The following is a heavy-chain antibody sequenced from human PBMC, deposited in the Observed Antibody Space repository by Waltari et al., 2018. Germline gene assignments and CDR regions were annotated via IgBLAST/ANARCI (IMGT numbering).Heavy chain of an antibody. CDR1: GFTFSSYR. Sequence: EVQLVESGGGLVKPGGSLRLSCAASGFTFSSYRMNWVRQAPGKGLEWVSSISSSSSYIYYADSVKGRFTISRDNAKNSLYLQMNSLRAEDTAVYYCARVGSWFGELDDYWGQGTLVTVSS. CDR3: ARVGSWFGELDDY. D-gene: IGHD3-10*01. J-gene: IGHJ4*02. CDR2: ISSSSSYI. V-gene: IGHV3-21*01.